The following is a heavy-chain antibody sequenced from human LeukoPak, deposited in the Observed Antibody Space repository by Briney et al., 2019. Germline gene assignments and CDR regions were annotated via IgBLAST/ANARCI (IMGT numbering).Heavy chain of an antibody. J-gene: IGHJ4*02. CDR3: ARHATNIYGPFDY. CDR1: GGSISGYY. D-gene: IGHD3-10*01. CDR2: IYTSGST. Sequence: NPSETLSLTCTVSGGSISGYYWSWIRQCAGKGLEWIGRIYTSGSTNYNPSLKSRVTMSVDTSKNQLSLKLSSVTAADTAIYYCARHATNIYGPFDYWGQGTLVTVSS. V-gene: IGHV4-4*07.